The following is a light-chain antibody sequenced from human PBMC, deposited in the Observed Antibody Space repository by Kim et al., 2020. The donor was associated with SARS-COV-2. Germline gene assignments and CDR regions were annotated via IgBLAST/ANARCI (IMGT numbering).Light chain of an antibody. Sequence: TVTIPCTRSRGSMASSYVHWYQQRPGSAPSTVIYDDNERPSGVPDRFSGSIDSSSNTASLTISGLRTEDEADYYCQSYDSSKDCVFGGGTQLTVL. CDR3: QSYDSSKDCV. J-gene: IGLJ3*02. V-gene: IGLV6-57*03. CDR2: DDN. CDR1: RGSMASSY.